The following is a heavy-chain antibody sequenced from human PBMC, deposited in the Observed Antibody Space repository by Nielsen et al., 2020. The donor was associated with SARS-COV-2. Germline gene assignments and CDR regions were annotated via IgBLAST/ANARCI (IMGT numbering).Heavy chain of an antibody. CDR1: GFTFSSSA. CDR3: ARSFGHAEYFQH. J-gene: IGHJ1*01. V-gene: IGHV1-3*01. Sequence: ASVKVSCKTSGFTFSSSAVQWVRQARGQRLEWMGWINAGNGNTKYSQKFQGRVTITRDTSASTAYMELSSLRSEDTAVYYCARSFGHAEYFQHWGQGTLVTVSS. D-gene: IGHD3-16*01. CDR2: INAGNGNT.